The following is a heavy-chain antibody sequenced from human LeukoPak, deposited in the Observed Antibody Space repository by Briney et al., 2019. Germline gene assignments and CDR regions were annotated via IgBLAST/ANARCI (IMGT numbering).Heavy chain of an antibody. Sequence: GGSLRLSCAVSGFTFSSYGMHWVRQAPGKGLEWVAVISYDGSNKYYADSVKGRFTISRDNSKNTLYLQMNSLRPEDTAVYYCAKDSTTQNDDSWGQGTLVTVSS. V-gene: IGHV3-30*18. J-gene: IGHJ5*01. CDR2: ISYDGSNK. CDR3: AKDSTTQNDDS. CDR1: GFTFSSYG. D-gene: IGHD1-1*01.